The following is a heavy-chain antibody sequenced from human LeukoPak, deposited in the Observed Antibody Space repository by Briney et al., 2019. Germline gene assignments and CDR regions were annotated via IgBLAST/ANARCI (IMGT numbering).Heavy chain of an antibody. J-gene: IGHJ3*02. Sequence: GGSLRLSCAASGFTFRNYAMSWVRQAPGKGLEWVSGISGSGGRTYYADSVKGRFTISRDNSKNTLYLQMNSLRAEDTAVYYCAKDRRYYDSSGQADAFDIWGQGTMVTVSS. CDR3: AKDRRYYDSSGQADAFDI. CDR1: GFTFRNYA. V-gene: IGHV3-23*01. D-gene: IGHD3-22*01. CDR2: ISGSGGRT.